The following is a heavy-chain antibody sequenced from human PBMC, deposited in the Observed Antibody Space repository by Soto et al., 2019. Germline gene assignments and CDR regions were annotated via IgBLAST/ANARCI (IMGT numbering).Heavy chain of an antibody. V-gene: IGHV4-31*03. CDR2: IYFTGAT. CDR3: ASIPRRGYSYGIDY. D-gene: IGHD2-21*02. J-gene: IGHJ4*02. CDR1: GGSISSGTSY. Sequence: SETLSLTCNVSGGSISSGTSYWTWIRQHPGEGPEWIGHIYFTGATYSNPSLRSRLTMSVDTSKNQFSLKLTSVTAADTATYYCASIPRRGYSYGIDYWGQGTLVTVSS.